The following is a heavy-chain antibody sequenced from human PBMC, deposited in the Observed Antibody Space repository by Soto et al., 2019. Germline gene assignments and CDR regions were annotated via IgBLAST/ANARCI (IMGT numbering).Heavy chain of an antibody. CDR2: IWHDGSKI. D-gene: IGHD1-20*01. V-gene: IGHV3-33*01. CDR3: ASDDGITGLNF. CDR1: GFLFSSHG. Sequence: QVQLVESGGGVVQPGRPLRLSCATSGFLFSSHGYHWVRQAPGKGLEWVGAIWHDGSKIYYADSVKGRFTISRDDSKNTLYLQMISLRAADTAVYHCASDDGITGLNFWGQGTLVTVSS. J-gene: IGHJ4*02.